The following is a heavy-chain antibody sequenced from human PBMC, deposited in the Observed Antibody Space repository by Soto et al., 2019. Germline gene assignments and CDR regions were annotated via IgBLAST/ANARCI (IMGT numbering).Heavy chain of an antibody. D-gene: IGHD5-18*01. Sequence: GSLRLSCAASGFTFSSFALSWVRQAPGKGLEWVSAISGSGDGTDYADSVKGRFTISRDNSKNTLYLQMNSLRAEDTAVYYCAGPGYSSQDYWGQGALVTVSS. CDR2: ISGSGDGT. V-gene: IGHV3-23*01. CDR1: GFTFSSFA. J-gene: IGHJ4*02. CDR3: AGPGYSSQDY.